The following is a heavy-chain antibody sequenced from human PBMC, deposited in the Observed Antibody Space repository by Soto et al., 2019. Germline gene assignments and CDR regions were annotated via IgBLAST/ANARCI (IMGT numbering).Heavy chain of an antibody. J-gene: IGHJ4*02. V-gene: IGHV3-30-3*01. CDR1: GFTFSSYA. Sequence: GGSLRLSCAASGFTFSSYAMHWVRQAPGKGLEWVAVISYGGSNKYYADSVKGRFTISRDNSKNTLYLQMNSLRAEDTAVYYCARARDLSSIAARRYFDYWGQGTLVTVSS. D-gene: IGHD6-6*01. CDR3: ARARDLSSIAARRYFDY. CDR2: ISYGGSNK.